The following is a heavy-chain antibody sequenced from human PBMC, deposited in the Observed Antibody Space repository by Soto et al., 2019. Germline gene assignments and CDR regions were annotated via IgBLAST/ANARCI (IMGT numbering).Heavy chain of an antibody. CDR2: IYYSGST. Sequence: SETLSLTCTVSGGSISSYYLSWIRQPPGKGLEWIGYIYYSGSTNYNPSLKSRVTISVDTSKNQFSLKLSSVTAADTAVYYCARLGTTVTTSDYWGQGTLVTVSS. CDR3: ARLGTTVTTSDY. V-gene: IGHV4-59*01. D-gene: IGHD4-17*01. J-gene: IGHJ4*02. CDR1: GGSISSYY.